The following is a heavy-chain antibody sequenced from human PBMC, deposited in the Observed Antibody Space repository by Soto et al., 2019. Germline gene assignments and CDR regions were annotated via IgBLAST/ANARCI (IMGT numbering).Heavy chain of an antibody. CDR2: IIPIFGTA. Sequence: GASVKVSCKASGGTFSSYAISWVRQAPGQGLEWMGGIIPIFGTANYAQKFQGRVTITADESTSTAYMELSSLRSEDTAAYYCAGGYCSGGSCYYYGMDVWGQGTTVTVSS. CDR3: AGGYCSGGSCYYYGMDV. V-gene: IGHV1-69*13. J-gene: IGHJ6*02. CDR1: GGTFSSYA. D-gene: IGHD2-15*01.